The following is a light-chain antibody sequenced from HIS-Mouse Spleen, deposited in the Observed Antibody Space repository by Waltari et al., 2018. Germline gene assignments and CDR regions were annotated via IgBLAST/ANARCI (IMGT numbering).Light chain of an antibody. CDR1: SGDVGGYNY. Sequence: QSALPQPASXXGSPGQSITISXTGTSGDVGGYNYVSWYXQHPGKAPTLMIYEVSNRXXXXXNRFSXSKSGNTASLTISGLQAEDEADYYCXSYTSSSTPVVFGGGTK. V-gene: IGLV2-14*01. CDR3: XSYTSSSTPVV. CDR2: EVS. J-gene: IGLJ2*01.